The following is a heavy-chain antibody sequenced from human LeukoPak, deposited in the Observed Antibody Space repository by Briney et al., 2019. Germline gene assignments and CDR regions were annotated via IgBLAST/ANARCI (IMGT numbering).Heavy chain of an antibody. Sequence: GGSLRLSCAASGFTFSSFNMNWVRQAPGKAMEWVSSITSSGTHIFYADSVRGRFTISRDYAKNSLYLQMNSLRAEDTAVYYCARAKFSAYTGNPGARKTSYYMDVWGKGTTVTVSS. CDR3: ARAKFSAYTGNPGARKTSYYMDV. CDR2: ITSSGTHI. D-gene: IGHD1-26*01. V-gene: IGHV3-21*01. CDR1: GFTFSSFN. J-gene: IGHJ6*03.